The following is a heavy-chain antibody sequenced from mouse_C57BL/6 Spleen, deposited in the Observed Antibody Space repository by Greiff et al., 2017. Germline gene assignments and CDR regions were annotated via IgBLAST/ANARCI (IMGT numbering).Heavy chain of an antibody. CDR1: GYTFTSYW. D-gene: IGHD2-1*01. V-gene: IGHV1-69*01. CDR2: IDPSDSYT. CDR3: ARAPVYYGNYRHYAMEY. Sequence: QVQLQQPGAELVMPGASVKLSCKASGYTFTSYWMHWVKQRPGQGLEWIGEIDPSDSYTNYNQKFKGKSTLTVDKSSSTAYMQLSSLTSEDSAVYYCARAPVYYGNYRHYAMEYWGQGTSVTVSS. J-gene: IGHJ4*01.